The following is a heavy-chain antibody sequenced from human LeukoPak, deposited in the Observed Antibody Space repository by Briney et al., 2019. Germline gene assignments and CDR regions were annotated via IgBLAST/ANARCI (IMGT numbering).Heavy chain of an antibody. D-gene: IGHD1-14*01. J-gene: IGHJ6*03. V-gene: IGHV4-34*01. Sequence: PSETLSLTCAVYGGSFSGYYWSWIRQPPGKGLEWIGEINHSGSTNYNPSLKSRVTISVDTSKNQFSLKLSSVTAADTAVYYCARDGGILDLPENYYYYYMDVWGKGTTVTVSS. CDR3: ARDGGILDLPENYYYYYMDV. CDR1: GGSFSGYY. CDR2: INHSGST.